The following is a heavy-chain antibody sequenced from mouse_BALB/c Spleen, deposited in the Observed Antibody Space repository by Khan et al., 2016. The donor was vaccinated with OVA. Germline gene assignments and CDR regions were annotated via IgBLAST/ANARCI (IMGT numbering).Heavy chain of an antibody. V-gene: IGHV14-1*02. CDR3: ARDGYAPWFAY. Sequence: VQLKESGAELVRPGALVKLSCKASGFNIKDYYIHWVKQRPEQGLEWIGWIDPENGNTIYEPKFQGKASIAADTSSNTAYLQLSSLTSEDTAVYYCARDGYAPWFAYWGQGTLVTVSA. CDR1: GFNIKDYY. D-gene: IGHD2-2*01. J-gene: IGHJ3*01. CDR2: IDPENGNT.